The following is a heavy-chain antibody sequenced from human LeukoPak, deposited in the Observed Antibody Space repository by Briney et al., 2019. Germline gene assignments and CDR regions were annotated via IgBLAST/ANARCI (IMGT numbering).Heavy chain of an antibody. D-gene: IGHD6-19*01. CDR1: GYSFISYW. Sequence: GESLKISCKGSGYSFISYWIGWVRQMPGKGLEWMGIIYPGDSDTRYSPSFQGQVTISADKSISTAYLQWSSLKASDTAMYYCARPRMTGDSGIAVAGIIDYWGQGTLVTVSS. CDR3: ARPRMTGDSGIAVAGIIDY. V-gene: IGHV5-51*01. J-gene: IGHJ4*02. CDR2: IYPGDSDT.